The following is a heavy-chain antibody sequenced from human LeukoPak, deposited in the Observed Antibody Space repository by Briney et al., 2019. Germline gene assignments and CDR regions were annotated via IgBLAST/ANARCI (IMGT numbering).Heavy chain of an antibody. CDR1: GYTFTSYG. Sequence: ASVNVSCKASGYTFTSYGISWVRQAPGQGLEWMGWISAYNGNTNYAQKLQGRVTMTTDTSTSTAYMELRSLRSDDTAVYYCARTPGDFWSGYYGNYYYYMDVWGKGTTVTVSS. CDR3: ARTPGDFWSGYYGNYYYYMDV. V-gene: IGHV1-18*01. CDR2: ISAYNGNT. J-gene: IGHJ6*03. D-gene: IGHD3-3*01.